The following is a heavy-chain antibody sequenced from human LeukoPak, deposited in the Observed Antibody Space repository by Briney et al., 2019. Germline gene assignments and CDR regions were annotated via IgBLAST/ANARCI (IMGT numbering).Heavy chain of an antibody. Sequence: GGSLRLSCEASGFTVSSNYMSWVRQAPGKGLEWVSVIYSGGSIYYADSVKGRFTISRDNSKNTLYLQMNSLGAEDTAVYYCARAGHYYDSSGSHDAFDIWGQGTMVTVSS. CDR1: GFTVSSNY. CDR2: IYSGGSI. V-gene: IGHV3-53*01. J-gene: IGHJ3*02. D-gene: IGHD3-22*01. CDR3: ARAGHYYDSSGSHDAFDI.